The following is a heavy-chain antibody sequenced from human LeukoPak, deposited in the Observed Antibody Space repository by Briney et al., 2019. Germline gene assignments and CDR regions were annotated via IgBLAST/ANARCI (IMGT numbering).Heavy chain of an antibody. J-gene: IGHJ4*02. D-gene: IGHD5-18*01. V-gene: IGHV3-23*01. Sequence: GGSLRLSCAASGFSFSSYAMSWVRQAPGKGLEWVSAISGSGGSTYYADSVKGRFTISRDNSKNTLYPQMNSLRAEDTAVYYCAKGARYSYGDGNFDYWGQGTLVTVSS. CDR1: GFSFSSYA. CDR2: ISGSGGST. CDR3: AKGARYSYGDGNFDY.